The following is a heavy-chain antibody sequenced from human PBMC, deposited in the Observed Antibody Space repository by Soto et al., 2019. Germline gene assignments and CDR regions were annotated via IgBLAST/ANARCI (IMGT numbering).Heavy chain of an antibody. CDR2: SIPIFGTA. CDR1: GGTFSSYA. D-gene: IGHD6-13*01. Sequence: SVKVSCKASGGTFSSYAISWVRQAPGQGLEWMGGSIPIFGTANYAQKFQGRVTITADESTSTAYMELSSLRSEDTAVYYCARDKKVRGYFDYWGQGNLVTVSS. J-gene: IGHJ4*02. V-gene: IGHV1-69*13. CDR3: ARDKKVRGYFDY.